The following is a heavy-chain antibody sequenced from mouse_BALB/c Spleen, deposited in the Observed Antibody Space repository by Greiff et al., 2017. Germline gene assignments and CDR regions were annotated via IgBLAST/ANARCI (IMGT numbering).Heavy chain of an antibody. V-gene: IGHV1-69*02. CDR1: GYTFTSYW. Sequence: QVQLQQPGAELVKPGASVKLSCKASGYTFTSYWMHWVKQRPGQGLEWIGEIDPSDSYTNYNQKFKGKATLTVDKSSSTAYMQLSSLTSEDSAVYYCARRIYYGNYGRGYFDYWGQGTTLTVSS. J-gene: IGHJ2*01. D-gene: IGHD2-1*01. CDR3: ARRIYYGNYGRGYFDY. CDR2: IDPSDSYT.